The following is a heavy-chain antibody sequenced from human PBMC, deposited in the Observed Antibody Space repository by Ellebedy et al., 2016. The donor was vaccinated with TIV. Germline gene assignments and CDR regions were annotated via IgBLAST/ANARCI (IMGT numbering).Heavy chain of an antibody. CDR1: GFTFSSYC. CDR3: AGRAYNWTKGSLFDY. CDR2: IQEDGSEK. D-gene: IGHD1-1*01. V-gene: IGHV3-7*03. Sequence: GESLKISCAASGFTFSSYCMSWVRQAPGRGLEWVANIQEDGSEKYYADSVKGRFTISRDNAKNSLYLQMNSLRAEDTAVYYCAGRAYNWTKGSLFDYWGQGALVTVSS. J-gene: IGHJ4*02.